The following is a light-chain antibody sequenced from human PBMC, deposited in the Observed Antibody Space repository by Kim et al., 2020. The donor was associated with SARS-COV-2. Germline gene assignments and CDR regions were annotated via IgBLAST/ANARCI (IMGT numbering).Light chain of an antibody. CDR1: SLRSYY. CDR3: NSRDSSGAPWV. J-gene: IGLJ3*02. CDR2: GKN. V-gene: IGLV3-19*01. Sequence: SSELTQDPAVFVALGQTVRITCQGDSLRSYYASWYQQKPGQAPVLVIYGKNSRPSGIPDRFSGSSSGNTASLTITGAQAADEADYYCNSRDSSGAPWVFGGGTQLTVL.